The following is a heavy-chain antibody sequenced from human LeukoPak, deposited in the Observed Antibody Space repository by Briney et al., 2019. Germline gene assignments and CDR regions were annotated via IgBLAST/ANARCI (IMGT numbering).Heavy chain of an antibody. CDR2: ISGSGGST. V-gene: IGHV3-23*01. CDR1: GFTFSSYA. J-gene: IGHJ3*02. CDR3: ARVLYSSGWYDAFDI. Sequence: GGSLRLSCAASGFTFSSYAMSWVRQAPGKGLEWVSAISGSGGSTYYADSVKGRFTISRDNSKNTLYLQMNSLRAEDTAVYYCARVLYSSGWYDAFDIWGQGTMVTVSS. D-gene: IGHD6-19*01.